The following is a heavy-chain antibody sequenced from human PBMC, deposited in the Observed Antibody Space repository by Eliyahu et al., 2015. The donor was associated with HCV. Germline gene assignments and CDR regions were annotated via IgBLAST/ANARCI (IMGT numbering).Heavy chain of an antibody. V-gene: IGHV3-23*01. CDR2: FIDSSGTP. Sequence: LLESGGGLVQPGGSLRLSCTASGFTFSNXAMSWGRQAPGKGLXXXSGFIDSSGTPKYXDSVKGRFTISRENSKNTLYLQMNSLRAEDTAVYYCAKECGGDCYSIYHYYAMDVWGQGTTVTVSS. J-gene: IGHJ6*02. CDR1: GFTFSNXA. D-gene: IGHD2-21*02. CDR3: AKECGGDCYSIYHYYAMDV.